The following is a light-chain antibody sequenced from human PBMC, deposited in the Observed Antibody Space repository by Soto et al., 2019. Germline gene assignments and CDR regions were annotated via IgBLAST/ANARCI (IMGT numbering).Light chain of an antibody. CDR3: LQYGTPPRT. J-gene: IGKJ1*01. V-gene: IGKV3-20*01. CDR2: GAS. Sequence: EIVLTQSPGILSLSPGERATLSCRASQSVSSSYLAWFQQKPGQAPRLLIYGASNRATGIPDRFSGSGSGTDFTLTISRLEPEDFAMYYCLQYGTPPRTFGQGTKVEVK. CDR1: QSVSSSY.